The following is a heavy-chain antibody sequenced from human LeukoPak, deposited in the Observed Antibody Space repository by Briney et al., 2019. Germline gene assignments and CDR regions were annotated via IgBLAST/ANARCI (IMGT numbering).Heavy chain of an antibody. CDR1: GGSIRSDY. CDR3: ARDRVDRFGPRFDP. J-gene: IGHJ5*02. V-gene: IGHV4-59*01. D-gene: IGHD5-12*01. CDR2: ISYNGIT. Sequence: PSETLSLTCSVSGGSIRSDYWSWIRQPPGKGLEWIGYISYNGITNYNPSLKSRLTMSVDTSKSQLSLKLSSLTAADTAVYYCARDRVDRFGPRFDPWGPGTLVTVSS.